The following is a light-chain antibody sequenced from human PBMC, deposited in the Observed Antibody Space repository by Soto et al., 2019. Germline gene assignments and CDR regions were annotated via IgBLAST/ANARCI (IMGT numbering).Light chain of an antibody. CDR1: QSVSSNH. CDR2: GGS. CDR3: QQYSSSRT. J-gene: IGKJ1*01. V-gene: IGKV3-20*01. Sequence: DIVLTQSPGPLSLSPGERATLYCRASQSVSSNHLAWYQQKPGQAPRLLIYGGSSRATGIPVRFSGGGSETDFTLTITRLEPEDVAMYYCQQYSSSRTFGQGTKVDIK.